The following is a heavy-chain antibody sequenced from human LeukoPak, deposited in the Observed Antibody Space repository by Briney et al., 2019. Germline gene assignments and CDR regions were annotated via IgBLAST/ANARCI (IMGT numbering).Heavy chain of an antibody. Sequence: ASVKVSCKASGYTFTGYYMHWVRQAPGQGLEWMGWINPNSGGTNCAQKFQGRVTMTRDTSISTAYMELSRLRSDDTAVYYCAREGDGYKGSPVVDYWGQGTLVTVSS. CDR2: INPNSGGT. CDR1: GYTFTGYY. V-gene: IGHV1-2*02. CDR3: AREGDGYKGSPVVDY. D-gene: IGHD5-24*01. J-gene: IGHJ4*02.